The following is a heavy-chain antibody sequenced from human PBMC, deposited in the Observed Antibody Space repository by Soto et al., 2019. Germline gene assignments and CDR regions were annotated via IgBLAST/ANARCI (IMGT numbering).Heavy chain of an antibody. Sequence: QVQLQQSGPGLVKPSQTLSLTCAFSGDSVSSNSAAWNWIRQSPSRGLEWLGRTYYRSKWYNDYAVSVKSRITINPDTFKNQFSLQLNSVTPEDTAVYYCARVVAAAGPYYYYGMDVWGQGTTVTVSS. D-gene: IGHD6-13*01. CDR2: TYYRSKWYN. CDR3: ARVVAAAGPYYYYGMDV. CDR1: GDSVSSNSAA. V-gene: IGHV6-1*01. J-gene: IGHJ6*02.